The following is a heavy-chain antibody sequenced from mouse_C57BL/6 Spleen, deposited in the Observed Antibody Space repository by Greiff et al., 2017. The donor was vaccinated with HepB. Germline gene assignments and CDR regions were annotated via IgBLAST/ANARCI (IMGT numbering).Heavy chain of an antibody. D-gene: IGHD1-1*01. J-gene: IGHJ1*03. CDR3: ARYTTVVATYWDFDV. Sequence: QVQLQQPGAELVKPGASVKMSCKASGYTFTSYWITWVKQRPGQGLEWIGDIYPGSGSTNYNEKFKGKATLTVDTSTSTAYMQLSSLTSEDSAVYYCARYTTVVATYWDFDVWGTGTTVTVSS. CDR1: GYTFTSYW. V-gene: IGHV1-55*01. CDR2: IYPGSGST.